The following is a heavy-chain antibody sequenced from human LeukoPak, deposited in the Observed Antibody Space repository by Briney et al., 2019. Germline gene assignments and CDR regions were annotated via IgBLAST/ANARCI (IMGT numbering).Heavy chain of an antibody. CDR2: ISYDASDK. D-gene: IGHD3-3*01. CDR1: GFIFSSYA. CDR3: AKEGGNYDDASGYH. V-gene: IGHV3-30*18. Sequence: GGALRLSREASGFIFSSYALHWGRQAPGKGVGRVAVISYDASDKKYLDSVKGRFTVSRDNSKNTVYLQMNSLRTEDTAVYYCAKEGGNYDDASGYHWGQGALVTVSS. J-gene: IGHJ4*02.